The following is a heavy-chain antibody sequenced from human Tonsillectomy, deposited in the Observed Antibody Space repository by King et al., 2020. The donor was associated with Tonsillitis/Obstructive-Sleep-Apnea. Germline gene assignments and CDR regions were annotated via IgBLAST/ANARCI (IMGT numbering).Heavy chain of an antibody. J-gene: IGHJ5*02. D-gene: IGHD3-16*01. V-gene: IGHV3-48*03. Sequence: VQLVESGGGLVQPGGSLRVSCAASGFTFSSYEMNWVRQAPGKGLEWVSYISSSGSTIYYADSVKGRFTISRDNAKNSLYLQMNSLRAEDTAVYHCASSRFGRWFDPWGQGTLVTVSS. CDR1: GFTFSSYE. CDR2: ISSSGSTI. CDR3: ASSRFGRWFDP.